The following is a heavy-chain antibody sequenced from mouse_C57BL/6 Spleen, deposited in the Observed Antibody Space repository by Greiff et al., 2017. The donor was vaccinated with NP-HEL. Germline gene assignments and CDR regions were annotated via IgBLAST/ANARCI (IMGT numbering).Heavy chain of an antibody. CDR2: ISDGGSYT. J-gene: IGHJ2*01. Sequence: VQLKESGGGLVKPGGSLKLSCAASGFTFSSYAMSWVRQTPEKRLEWVATISDGGSYTYYPDNVKGRFTISRDNAKNNLDLQMSHLESEDTAMYYCARDRGVDDWGQGTTLTVSS. CDR3: ARDRGVDD. V-gene: IGHV5-4*01. CDR1: GFTFSSYA. D-gene: IGHD3-3*01.